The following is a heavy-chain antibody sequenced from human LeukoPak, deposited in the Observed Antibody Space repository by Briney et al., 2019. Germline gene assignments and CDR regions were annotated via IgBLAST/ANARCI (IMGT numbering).Heavy chain of an antibody. CDR2: ISGSGGST. V-gene: IGHV3-23*01. D-gene: IGHD3-10*01. J-gene: IGHJ4*02. CDR1: RFTFSSYA. CDR3: AKNPVVGFGELNFDY. Sequence: GGSLRLSCAASRFTFSSYAMSWVRQAPGKGLEWVSAISGSGGSTYYADSVKGRFTISRDNSKNTLYLQMNSLRAEDTAVYYCAKNPVVGFGELNFDYWGQGTLVTVSS.